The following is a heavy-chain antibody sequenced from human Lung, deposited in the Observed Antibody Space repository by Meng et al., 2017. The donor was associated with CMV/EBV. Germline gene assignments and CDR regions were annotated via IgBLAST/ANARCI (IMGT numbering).Heavy chain of an antibody. Sequence: SXTLSLXCAVSGASINNKLYHWGWSRPPPGKVLVWIGNIYHNGSTYSSPSLKSRVTISVDTSKNHFSLRLSSVTAADTGVYYCARQKCVIGIRSGKVNNWFDPWXQGTLVTVSS. CDR1: GASINNKLYH. D-gene: IGHD4-23*01. CDR3: ARQKCVIGIRSGKVNNWFDP. CDR2: IYHNGST. J-gene: IGHJ5*02. V-gene: IGHV4-39*01.